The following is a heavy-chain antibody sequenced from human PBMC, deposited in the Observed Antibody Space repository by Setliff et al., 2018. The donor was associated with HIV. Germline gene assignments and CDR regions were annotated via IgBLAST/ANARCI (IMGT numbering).Heavy chain of an antibody. Sequence: GGSLRLSCAASGFTFSSYAMSWVRQAPGKGLEWVSAISGSGGSTYYAVSVKGRFTISRDNAKNTLYLQMNSLRGEDTAVYYCAKPLTQWGVSPYHYAVDVWGQGTTVTVSS. CDR1: GFTFSSYA. D-gene: IGHD1-26*01. J-gene: IGHJ6*02. V-gene: IGHV3-23*01. CDR2: ISGSGGST. CDR3: AKPLTQWGVSPYHYAVDV.